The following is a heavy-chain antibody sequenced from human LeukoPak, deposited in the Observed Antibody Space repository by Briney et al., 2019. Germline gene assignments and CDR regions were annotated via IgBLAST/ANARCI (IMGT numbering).Heavy chain of an antibody. D-gene: IGHD3/OR15-3a*01. V-gene: IGHV3-30*02. CDR2: IRNDASNK. CDR1: GFSFINYG. CDR3: AKDADDDFWNDSLGSYSDY. J-gene: IGHJ4*02. Sequence: GGSLRLSCAASGFSFINYGMHWVRQAPGKGLEWVAFIRNDASNKYYADSVKGRFIISRDKSENTLYLQMNSLRVEDTAVYYCAKDADDDFWNDSLGSYSDYWGQGTLVTVSS.